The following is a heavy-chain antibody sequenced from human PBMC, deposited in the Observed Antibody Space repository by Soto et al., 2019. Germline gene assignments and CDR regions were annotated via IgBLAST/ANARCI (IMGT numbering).Heavy chain of an antibody. Sequence: QVQLQESGPGLVKPSQTLSLTCSMSGGSINSGEYYWNWIRQYPGQGLEWIGYIYSSGRTHYNPSLKSRINISLDTSNNLLSLKLSSVTAADTAVYYCARMGLPLGELSRNWFDPWGRGTLVTVSS. V-gene: IGHV4-31*03. CDR1: GGSINSGEYY. D-gene: IGHD3-16*02. J-gene: IGHJ5*02. CDR2: IYSSGRT. CDR3: ARMGLPLGELSRNWFDP.